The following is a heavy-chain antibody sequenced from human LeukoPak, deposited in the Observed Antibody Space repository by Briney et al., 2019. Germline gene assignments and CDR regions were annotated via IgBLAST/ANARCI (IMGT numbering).Heavy chain of an antibody. J-gene: IGHJ4*02. CDR1: GFTFSSYG. CDR3: AKGGSAGSPKSQDDY. V-gene: IGHV3-23*01. Sequence: GGTLRLSCAASGFTFSSYGMSWVRQAPGKGLEWVSAISGSGGSTYYADSAKGRFTISRDNSKNTLYLQMNSLRAEDTAVYYCAKGGSAGSPKSQDDYWGQGTLVTVSS. CDR2: ISGSGGST. D-gene: IGHD3-10*01.